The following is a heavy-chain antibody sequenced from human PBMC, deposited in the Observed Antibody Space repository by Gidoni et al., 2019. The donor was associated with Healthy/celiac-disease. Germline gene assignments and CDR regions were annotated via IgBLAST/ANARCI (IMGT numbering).Heavy chain of an antibody. V-gene: IGHV1-46*01. D-gene: IGHD6-13*01. CDR2: INPSGGST. CDR3: ARERTAGQDY. CDR1: GYTFTSYY. Sequence: QVQLVQSGAEVKKPGASVQVSCKASGYTFTSYYMHWVRQAPGQGLEWMGIINPSGGSTRYAQKFQGRVTMTRDTSTSTVYMELGSLRSEDTAVYYCARERTAGQDYWGQGTLVTVSS. J-gene: IGHJ4*02.